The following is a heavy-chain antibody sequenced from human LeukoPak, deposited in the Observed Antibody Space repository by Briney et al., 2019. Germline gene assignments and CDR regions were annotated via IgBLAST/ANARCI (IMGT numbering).Heavy chain of an antibody. Sequence: PGGSLRLSCAASGFRFRSYGMPWVRKAPGKGLKGVAFIRFDGSNKYYVDFVRGRFTISRDNFKNTLYLQMNSLRIEDTAVYYCAKWTYNYGSGSFGYWGQGTLVTVSS. CDR2: IRFDGSNK. V-gene: IGHV3-30*02. J-gene: IGHJ4*02. CDR3: AKWTYNYGSGSFGY. D-gene: IGHD3-10*01. CDR1: GFRFRSYG.